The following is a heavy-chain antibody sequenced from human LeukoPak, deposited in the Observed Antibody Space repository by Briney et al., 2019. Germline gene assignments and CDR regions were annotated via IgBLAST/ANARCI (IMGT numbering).Heavy chain of an antibody. D-gene: IGHD6-19*01. Sequence: GGSLRLSCAASGLTISDSWIHWVRQVPGKGLMWVSRLASDENNRIYADSVKGRFTISRDNAKNTLFLQMNSLRAEDTAVYYCAKANGWYGRGYSDLWGRGTLVSVSS. CDR2: LASDENNR. J-gene: IGHJ2*01. CDR3: AKANGWYGRGYSDL. V-gene: IGHV3-74*01. CDR1: GLTISDSW.